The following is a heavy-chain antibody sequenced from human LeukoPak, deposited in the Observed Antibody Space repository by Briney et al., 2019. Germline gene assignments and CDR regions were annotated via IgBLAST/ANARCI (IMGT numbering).Heavy chain of an antibody. Sequence: GGSLRLSCAASGFTFSSYSMNWVRQAPGKGLEWVSYISSSSNTIYYADSVKGRFTISRDNAKNSLYLQMNSLRAEDTAVYYCARNGANWGQGTLVTVSS. CDR1: GFTFSSYS. D-gene: IGHD1-1*01. CDR3: ARNGAN. CDR2: ISSSSNTI. V-gene: IGHV3-48*04. J-gene: IGHJ4*02.